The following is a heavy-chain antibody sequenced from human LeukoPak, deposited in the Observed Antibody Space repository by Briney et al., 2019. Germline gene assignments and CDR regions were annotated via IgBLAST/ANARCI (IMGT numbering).Heavy chain of an antibody. CDR1: GFTFSSYS. CDR3: ARVYGYCSGGSCYLADY. Sequence: GGSLRLSCAASGFTFSSYSMNWVRQAPGKGLEWVSSISSSSSYIYYADSVKGRFTISRDNAKNSLYLQMNSLRAEDTAVYYCARVYGYCSGGSCYLADYWGQETLVTVSS. J-gene: IGHJ4*02. D-gene: IGHD2-15*01. V-gene: IGHV3-21*01. CDR2: ISSSSSYI.